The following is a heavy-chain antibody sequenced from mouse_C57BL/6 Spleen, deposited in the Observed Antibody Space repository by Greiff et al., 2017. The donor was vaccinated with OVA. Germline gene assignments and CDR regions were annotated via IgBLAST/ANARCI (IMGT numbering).Heavy chain of an antibody. V-gene: IGHV1-26*01. CDR1: GYTFTNYY. CDR2: INPTNGGT. Sequence: EVQLQQSGPELVKPGASVKLSCKASGYTFTNYYMNWVKQSPGQSLEWIGDINPTNGGTSYNQKFKGKATLTVDKSSSTAYMELRSLTSEDSAVYYCARRTWSPFAYWGQGTPVTVSA. J-gene: IGHJ3*01. CDR3: ARRTWSPFAY.